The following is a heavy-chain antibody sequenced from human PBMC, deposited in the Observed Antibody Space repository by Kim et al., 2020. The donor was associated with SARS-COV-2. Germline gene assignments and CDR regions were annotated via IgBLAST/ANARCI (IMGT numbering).Heavy chain of an antibody. Sequence: GGSLRLSCAASGFTFSSYSMNWVRQAPGKGLEWVSSISRSSSYIYYADSVKGRFTISRDNAKNSLYLQMNSLRAEDTAVYYCARAGVPAAINRWVGFGYYGMDVWGQGTTVTVSS. CDR1: GFTFSSYS. CDR3: ARAGVPAAINRWVGFGYYGMDV. CDR2: ISRSSSYI. V-gene: IGHV3-21*01. J-gene: IGHJ6*02. D-gene: IGHD2-2*01.